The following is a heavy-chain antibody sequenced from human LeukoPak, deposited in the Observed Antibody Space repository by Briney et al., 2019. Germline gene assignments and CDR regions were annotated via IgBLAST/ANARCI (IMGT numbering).Heavy chain of an antibody. J-gene: IGHJ4*02. CDR1: GCTFSDYY. V-gene: IGHV1-2*02. D-gene: IGHD3-22*01. CDR2: INPNSGDT. Sequence: ASVKVSCKTSGCTFSDYYIHWIRQAPGQGLEWVGWINPNSGDTDYAQKFQGRVTVTRDTSISTAYMELGRLRSDDTAVYYCAGEGGDYYDSSGYYRGLLDYWGQGTLVTVSS. CDR3: AGEGGDYYDSSGYYRGLLDY.